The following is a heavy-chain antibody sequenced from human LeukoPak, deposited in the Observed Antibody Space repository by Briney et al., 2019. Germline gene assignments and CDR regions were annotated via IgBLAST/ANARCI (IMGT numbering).Heavy chain of an antibody. D-gene: IGHD5-18*01. CDR1: GGSFSGYY. CDR2: LNHGGST. J-gene: IGHJ6*04. Sequence: SETLSLTCAVYGGSFSGYYWSWIRQSPGMGLEWIGELNHGGSTKFNPSLESRVTISVDTSKNQFSLKVNSVIAADTAVYYCAKGPPSRGYSYGPARDGMDVWGKGTTVTVSS. CDR3: AKGPPSRGYSYGPARDGMDV. V-gene: IGHV4-34*01.